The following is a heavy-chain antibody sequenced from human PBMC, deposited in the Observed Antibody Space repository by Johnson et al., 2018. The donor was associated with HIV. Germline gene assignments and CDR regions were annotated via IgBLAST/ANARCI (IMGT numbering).Heavy chain of an antibody. CDR3: CRSSSTWFRGLISKFDF. D-gene: IGHD3-10*01. V-gene: IGHV3-49*03. CDR1: GFKFADYS. J-gene: IGHJ3*01. CDR2: IRSEGFRGTT. Sequence: VQLVESGGGLVQAGRSLRLYCTTSGFKFADYSISWFRQAPGKGLEWVGFIRSEGFRGTTEYATSVEGRFTISRDDSKSIAYLQMNNLKTEDTAVYYCCRSSSTWFRGLISKFDFWGHGTVVTVSS.